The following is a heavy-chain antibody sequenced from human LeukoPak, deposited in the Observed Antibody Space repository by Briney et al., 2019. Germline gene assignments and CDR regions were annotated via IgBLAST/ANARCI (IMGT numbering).Heavy chain of an antibody. CDR1: GGSISSGDYY. D-gene: IGHD2-2*01. Sequence: SETLSLTCTVSGGSISSGDYYWRWLRQPPGKALEWIGYICYSGSTYYNPSLKSRVTISVDTSKNQFSLKLSSVTAADTAVYYCAREGVVPAAILDYWGQGTLVTVSS. CDR3: AREGVVPAAILDY. J-gene: IGHJ4*02. V-gene: IGHV4-30-4*08. CDR2: ICYSGST.